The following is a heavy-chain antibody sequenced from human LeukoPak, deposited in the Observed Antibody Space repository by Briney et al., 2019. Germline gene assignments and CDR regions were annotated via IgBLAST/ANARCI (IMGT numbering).Heavy chain of an antibody. V-gene: IGHV3-11*04. J-gene: IGHJ4*02. D-gene: IGHD1-26*01. Sequence: PGGSLRLSCAASGFTFSDYYMSWIRRAPGKGLEWVSYISSSGSTIYYADSVKGRFTISRDNAKNSLYLQMNSLRAEDTAVYYCARDSQWELRLFDYWGQGTLVTVSS. CDR3: ARDSQWELRLFDY. CDR1: GFTFSDYY. CDR2: ISSSGSTI.